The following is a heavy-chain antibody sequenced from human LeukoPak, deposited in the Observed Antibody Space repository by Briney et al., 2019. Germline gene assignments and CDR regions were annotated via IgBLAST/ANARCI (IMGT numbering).Heavy chain of an antibody. CDR2: ISSSSSYI. CDR3: ARGARYFDWLLSGYFDY. J-gene: IGHJ4*02. CDR1: GFTFSSYS. Sequence: GGSLRLSCAASGFTFSSYSMNWVRQAPGKGLEWVSSISSSSSYIYYADSVKGRFTISRDNAKNSLYPQMNSLRAEDTAVYYCARGARYFDWLLSGYFDYWGQGTLVTVSS. V-gene: IGHV3-21*01. D-gene: IGHD3-9*01.